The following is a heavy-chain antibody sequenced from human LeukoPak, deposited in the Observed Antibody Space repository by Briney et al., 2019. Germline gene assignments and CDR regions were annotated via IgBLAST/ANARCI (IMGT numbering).Heavy chain of an antibody. J-gene: IGHJ4*02. V-gene: IGHV3-21*01. CDR3: ASERHLDY. CDR2: ISSSSSYI. D-gene: IGHD1-26*01. Sequence: GGSLRLSCAASGFTFSSYSMNWVRQAPGKGRGWVSSISSSSSYIYYADSVKGRFTISRDNAKNSLYLQMNSLRAEDTAVYYCASERHLDYWGQGTLVTVSS. CDR1: GFTFSSYS.